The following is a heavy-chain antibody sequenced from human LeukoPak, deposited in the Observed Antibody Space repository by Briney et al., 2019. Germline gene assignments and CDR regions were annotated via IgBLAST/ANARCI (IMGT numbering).Heavy chain of an antibody. CDR2: ISGSGGST. V-gene: IGHV3-23*01. Sequence: GGTLRLSCAASGFTFSSYGMSWVRQAPGKGLEWVSTISGSGGSTYYADSVKGRFTISRDNSKDTLYLQMNSLRAEDTAVYYCAKDQWLVLNYFDYWGQGTLVTVSS. CDR1: GFTFSSYG. J-gene: IGHJ4*02. CDR3: AKDQWLVLNYFDY. D-gene: IGHD6-19*01.